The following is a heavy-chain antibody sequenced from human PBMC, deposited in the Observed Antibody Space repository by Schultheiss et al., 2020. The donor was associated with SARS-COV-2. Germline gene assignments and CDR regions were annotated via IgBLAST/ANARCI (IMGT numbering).Heavy chain of an antibody. CDR3: ARVGCSGGSCYSFDY. Sequence: ASVKVSCKASGYTFTNYGISWVRQAPGQGLEWMGRISTYNANTDFAQKFQGRVTMTRDTSISTAYMELSSLRSEDTAVYYCARVGCSGGSCYSFDYWGQGTLVTVS. V-gene: IGHV1-18*01. D-gene: IGHD2-15*01. CDR2: ISTYNANT. J-gene: IGHJ4*02. CDR1: GYTFTNYG.